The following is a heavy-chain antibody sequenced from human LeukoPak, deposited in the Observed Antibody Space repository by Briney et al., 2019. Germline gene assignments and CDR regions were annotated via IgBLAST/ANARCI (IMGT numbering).Heavy chain of an antibody. D-gene: IGHD2-2*01. V-gene: IGHV1-2*02. CDR1: GYTFTGYY. CDR2: VNPNSGGT. J-gene: IGHJ4*02. CDR3: ARIHGSSTSCYFFDY. Sequence: ASVKVSCKASGYTFTGYYMHWVRQAPGQGLEWVGWVNPNSGGTNYAQTFQGRVTMTRDTSISTAYKELSRLRSDDTAIYYCARIHGSSTSCYFFDYWGQGTLVTVSS.